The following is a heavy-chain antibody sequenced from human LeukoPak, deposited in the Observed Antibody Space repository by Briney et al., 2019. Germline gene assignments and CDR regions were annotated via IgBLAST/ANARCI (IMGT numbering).Heavy chain of an antibody. CDR1: GFTFSSYG. CDR3: ARDRDLYFDY. V-gene: IGHV3-33*01. J-gene: IGHJ4*02. D-gene: IGHD3/OR15-3a*01. CDR2: IWYDGSNK. Sequence: GGSLRLSCAASGFTFSSYGMHWVRQAPGEGLEWVAVIWYDGSNKYYADSVKGRFTTSRDNSKNTLYLQMNSLRAEDTAVYYCARDRDLYFDYWGQGTLVSVSS.